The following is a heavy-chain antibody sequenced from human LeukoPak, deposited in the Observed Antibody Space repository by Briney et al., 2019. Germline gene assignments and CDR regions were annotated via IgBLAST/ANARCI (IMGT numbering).Heavy chain of an antibody. CDR1: GRSVSSSD. Sequence: WESLSLACTVSGRSVSSSDWSWIRQPRGKGREWIGYIYYTGSTNYHPSLTGRVTISVDTSKKQFSLKLSSGIAADTAVYYCARHRYGDHPLVCWGQGTLDTVSS. D-gene: IGHD4-17*01. CDR3: ARHRYGDHPLVC. V-gene: IGHV4-59*08. CDR2: IYYTGST. J-gene: IGHJ4*02.